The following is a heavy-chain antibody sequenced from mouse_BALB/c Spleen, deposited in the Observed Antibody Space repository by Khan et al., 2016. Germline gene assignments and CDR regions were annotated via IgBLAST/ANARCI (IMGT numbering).Heavy chain of an antibody. CDR2: IDPANGNT. Sequence: VQLQQPGAELVKPGASVKLSCTASGFNIKDTYMHWVKQRPEQGLEWIGRIDPANGNTKYDPKFQGKATITADTSSNTAYLQLSSLTSEDTTVYYCARNYGKGMDYWGQGTSVTVSS. CDR1: GFNIKDTY. V-gene: IGHV14-3*02. J-gene: IGHJ4*01. CDR3: ARNYGKGMDY. D-gene: IGHD2-1*01.